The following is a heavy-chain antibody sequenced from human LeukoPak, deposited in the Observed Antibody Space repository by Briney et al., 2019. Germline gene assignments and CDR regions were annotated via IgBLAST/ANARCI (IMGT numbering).Heavy chain of an antibody. Sequence: SETLSLTCTVSGYSIDNRYYWGWIRQPPGKGLEWIGSISHSGSTYYTPSLKSRVTISLDTSKNQFSLKLTSVTATDTAVYYCARDAGRFDPWGQGTLVTVSS. CDR1: GYSIDNRYY. CDR3: ARDAGRFDP. CDR2: ISHSGST. J-gene: IGHJ5*02. V-gene: IGHV4-38-2*02.